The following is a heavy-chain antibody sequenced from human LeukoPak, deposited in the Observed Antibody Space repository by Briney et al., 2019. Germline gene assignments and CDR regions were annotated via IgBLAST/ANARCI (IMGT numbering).Heavy chain of an antibody. CDR1: GGTFSSYA. CDR3: ARAAGRSGSYFFDYYYYYMDV. Sequence: SVKVSCKASGGTFSSYAISWVRQAPGQGLEWMGGIIPIFGTANYAQKFQGRVTITADESTSTAYMELGSLRSEDTAVYYCARAAGRSGSYFFDYYYYYMDVWGKGTTVTVSS. D-gene: IGHD1-26*01. J-gene: IGHJ6*03. CDR2: IIPIFGTA. V-gene: IGHV1-69*01.